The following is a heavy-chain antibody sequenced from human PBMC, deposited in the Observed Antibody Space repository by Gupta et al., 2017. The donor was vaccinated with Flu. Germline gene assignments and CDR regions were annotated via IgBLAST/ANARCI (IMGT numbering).Heavy chain of an antibody. J-gene: IGHJ4*02. CDR3: ARDYDFWRELFDY. Sequence: RQAPGKGLEWVSSISSSSSYIYYADSVKGRFTISRDNAKNSLYLQMNSLRAEDTAVYYCARDYDFWRELFDYWGQGTLVTVSS. CDR2: ISSSSSYI. V-gene: IGHV3-21*01. D-gene: IGHD3-3*01.